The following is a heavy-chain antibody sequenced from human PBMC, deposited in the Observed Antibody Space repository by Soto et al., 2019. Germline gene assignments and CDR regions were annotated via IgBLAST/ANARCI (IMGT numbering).Heavy chain of an antibody. J-gene: IGHJ6*02. Sequence: PGESLKISCKGSGYSFTSYWISWVRQMPGEGLEWMGRIDPSDSYTNYSPSFQGHVTISADKSISTAYLQWSSLKASDTAMYYCARRDSYSYYYYGMDVWGQGTTVTVSS. V-gene: IGHV5-10-1*01. D-gene: IGHD5-18*01. CDR1: GYSFTSYW. CDR3: ARRDSYSYYYYGMDV. CDR2: IDPSDSYT.